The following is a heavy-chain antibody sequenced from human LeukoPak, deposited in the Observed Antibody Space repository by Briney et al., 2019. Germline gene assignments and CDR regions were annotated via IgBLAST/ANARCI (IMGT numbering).Heavy chain of an antibody. Sequence: ASVKVSCKASGGTFSSYAISWVRQAPGQGLEWMGWISAYNGNTNYAQKLQGRVTMTTDTSTSTAYMELRSLRSDDTAVYYCARVMSEQWLTNWFDPWGQGTLVTVSS. V-gene: IGHV1-18*01. CDR3: ARVMSEQWLTNWFDP. CDR1: GGTFSSYA. CDR2: ISAYNGNT. J-gene: IGHJ5*02. D-gene: IGHD6-19*01.